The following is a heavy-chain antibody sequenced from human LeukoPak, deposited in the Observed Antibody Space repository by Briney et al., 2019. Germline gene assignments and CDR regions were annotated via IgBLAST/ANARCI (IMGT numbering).Heavy chain of an antibody. V-gene: IGHV5-51*01. CDR2: IYPGDSDT. J-gene: IGHJ3*02. CDR3: ARGDVLRYFDWSNDAFDI. Sequence: GESLKISCTGSGYSFTSYWIGWVRQMPGKGLEWMGIIYPGDSDTRYSPSFQGQVTISADKSISTAYLQWSSLKASDTAMYYCARGDVLRYFDWSNDAFDIWGQGTMVTVSS. D-gene: IGHD3-9*01. CDR1: GYSFTSYW.